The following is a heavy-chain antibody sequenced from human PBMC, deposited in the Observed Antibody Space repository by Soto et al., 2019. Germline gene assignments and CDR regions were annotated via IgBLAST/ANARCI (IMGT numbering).Heavy chain of an antibody. J-gene: IGHJ5*01. D-gene: IGHD3-22*01. Sequence: GGSLRLSCAASGFKFINYAIHWVRQAPGKGLEWLAVIWFDGSKKYYADSVKGRFTISRDNSKNTVYLDMNSLTADDSGVFYCARAHTMMILDRFDPWGQGTLVTVSS. CDR1: GFKFINYA. CDR3: ARAHTMMILDRFDP. V-gene: IGHV3-33*01. CDR2: IWFDGSKK.